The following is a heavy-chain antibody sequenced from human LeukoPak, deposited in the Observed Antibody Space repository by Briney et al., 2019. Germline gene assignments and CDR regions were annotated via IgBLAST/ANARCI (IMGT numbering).Heavy chain of an antibody. Sequence: ASVKVSCKVSGYTFTGYYMHWVRQAPGQGLEWMGWINPNSGGTNYAQKFQGRVTMTRDTSISTAYMELSRLRSDDTAVYYCARGESKQLVRWYGFDYWGQGTLVTVSS. CDR3: ARGESKQLVRWYGFDY. J-gene: IGHJ4*02. CDR1: GYTFTGYY. CDR2: INPNSGGT. V-gene: IGHV1-2*02. D-gene: IGHD6-6*01.